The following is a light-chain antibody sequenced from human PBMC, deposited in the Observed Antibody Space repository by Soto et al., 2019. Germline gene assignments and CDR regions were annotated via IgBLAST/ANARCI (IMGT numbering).Light chain of an antibody. Sequence: IQLTQSPSSLSASVGDRVTITCRASQGISSYLAWYQQKPGKAPTLLIYSASTLQSGVPSRFSGSGSGTDFTLTISSLQPEDFATYYCQQLNSYPLTFGPGTKVDI. CDR3: QQLNSYPLT. CDR1: QGISSY. CDR2: SAS. V-gene: IGKV1-9*01. J-gene: IGKJ3*01.